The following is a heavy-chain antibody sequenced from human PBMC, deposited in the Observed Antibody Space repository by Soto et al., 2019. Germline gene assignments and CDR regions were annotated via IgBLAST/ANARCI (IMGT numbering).Heavy chain of an antibody. CDR1: GDTFTSYG. D-gene: IGHD3-3*02. CDR3: ARDRIQTGFDY. V-gene: IGHV1-18*01. J-gene: IGHJ4*02. Sequence: ASVKVSCKASGDTFTSYGISWVRQAPGQGLEWMGWISAYNGNTNYAQKLQGRVTMTTDTSTSTAYMELSSLRSEDTAVYYCARDRIQTGFDYWGQGTLVTVSS. CDR2: ISAYNGNT.